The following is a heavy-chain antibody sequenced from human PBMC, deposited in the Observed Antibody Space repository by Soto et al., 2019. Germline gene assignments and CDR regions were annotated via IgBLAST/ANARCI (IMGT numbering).Heavy chain of an antibody. CDR3: ARDQYSSGWADY. CDR1: GFTFSSYG. V-gene: IGHV3-30*03. D-gene: IGHD6-19*01. J-gene: IGHJ4*02. Sequence: GGSLRLSCAASGFTFSSYGMHWVRQAPGKGLEWVAVIPYDGSNKYYADSVKGRFTISRDNSKNTLYLQMNSLRAEDTAVYYCARDQYSSGWADYWGQGTLVTVSS. CDR2: IPYDGSNK.